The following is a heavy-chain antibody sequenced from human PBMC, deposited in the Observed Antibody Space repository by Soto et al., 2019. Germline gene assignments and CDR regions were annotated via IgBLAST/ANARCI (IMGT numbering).Heavy chain of an antibody. CDR3: ARDLNYGLFDY. J-gene: IGHJ4*02. Sequence: EVQLVESGGGLVQPGGSRGPSCAASGFTFGSFSMNWVRQAPGKGLEWVSYISSSSSTIYYADSVKGRFTISRDNAKNSLYLQMNSLRAEDTAVYYCARDLNYGLFDYWGQGTLVTVSS. CDR1: GFTFGSFS. D-gene: IGHD4-17*01. CDR2: ISSSSSTI. V-gene: IGHV3-48*01.